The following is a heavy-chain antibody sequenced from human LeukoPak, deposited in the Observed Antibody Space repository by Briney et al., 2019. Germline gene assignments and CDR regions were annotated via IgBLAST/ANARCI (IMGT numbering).Heavy chain of an antibody. CDR2: IYYSGST. CDR1: GGSISSYY. CDR3: ASQTSIAVAEDAFDI. V-gene: IGHV4-59*01. D-gene: IGHD6-19*01. Sequence: PSETLSLTCTVSGGSISSYYWSWIRQPPGKGLEWIGYIYYSGSTNYNPSLKSRVTISVDTSKNQFSLKLSSVTAADTAVYYCASQTSIAVAEDAFDIWGQGTMVTVSS. J-gene: IGHJ3*02.